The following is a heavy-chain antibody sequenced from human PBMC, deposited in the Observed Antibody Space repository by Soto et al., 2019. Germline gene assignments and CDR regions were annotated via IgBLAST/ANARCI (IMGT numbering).Heavy chain of an antibody. CDR3: ARDSGVVGPSGDLDY. D-gene: IGHD1-26*01. CDR1: GVTFSSYT. CDR2: IIPILGIA. J-gene: IGHJ4*02. V-gene: IGHV1-69*04. Sequence: GASVKVCCKASGVTFSSYTISWVRQAPGQGPEWMGRIIPILGIANYAQKFQDRVTITADNSTTTAYMELSRLTSEDKAVYFCARDSGVVGPSGDLDYWGQGTLVTVSS.